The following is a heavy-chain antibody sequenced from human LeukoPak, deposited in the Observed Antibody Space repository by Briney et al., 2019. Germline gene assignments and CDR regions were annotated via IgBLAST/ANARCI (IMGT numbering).Heavy chain of an antibody. Sequence: PGGSLRLSCAASGFTFSSYWMHWVRQALGKGLEWVADIKQDGSEKYYVHSVKGRFTISRQNAKNSLFLQMNSLRAEDTAVYYCARHRSGGSQDDAFDIWGQGTMVTVSS. CDR2: IKQDGSEK. J-gene: IGHJ3*02. D-gene: IGHD2-15*01. CDR1: GFTFSSYW. V-gene: IGHV3-7*01. CDR3: ARHRSGGSQDDAFDI.